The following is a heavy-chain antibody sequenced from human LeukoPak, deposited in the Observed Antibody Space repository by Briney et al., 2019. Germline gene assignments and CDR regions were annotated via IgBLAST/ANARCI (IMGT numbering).Heavy chain of an antibody. CDR3: AKSGGNVQVPPLDY. CDR2: ISGSGGST. Sequence: GGSLRLSCAASRFTFSSYAMSWVRQAPGKGVEWVSAISGSGGSTYYADSVKGRFTIARANSKNTLYLQMHSLRAEDTAVYYCAKSGGNVQVPPLDYWGQGTLVTVSS. D-gene: IGHD4-23*01. CDR1: RFTFSSYA. V-gene: IGHV3-23*01. J-gene: IGHJ4*02.